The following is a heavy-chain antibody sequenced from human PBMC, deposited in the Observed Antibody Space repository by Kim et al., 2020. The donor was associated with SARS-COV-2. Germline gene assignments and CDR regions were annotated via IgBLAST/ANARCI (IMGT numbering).Heavy chain of an antibody. V-gene: IGHV3-30*18. CDR1: GFTFNTYG. D-gene: IGHD1-26*01. J-gene: IGHJ4*02. Sequence: GGSLRLSCAASGFTFNTYGMHLVRPSLGQFLEWVAVISYDGSNKYYADSVKGRFTISRDNSKNTLYLQMNSLRIEDTAVYYCAKSFSGSYFGYDYWGQGTLVTVSS. CDR3: AKSFSGSYFGYDY. CDR2: ISYDGSNK.